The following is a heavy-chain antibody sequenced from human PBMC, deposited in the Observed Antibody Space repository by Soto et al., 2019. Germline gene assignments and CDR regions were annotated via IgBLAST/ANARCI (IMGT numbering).Heavy chain of an antibody. CDR1: GFTFSSYW. CDR3: ARAFCTNGVCYYFFDY. J-gene: IGHJ4*01. V-gene: IGHV3-7*01. CDR2: IKQDGSKK. D-gene: IGHD2-8*01. Sequence: GGSLRLSCAAAGFTFSSYWMSWVRQAPGKGLEWVANIKQDGSKKYYVDSVKGRFTISRDNAKNTLYLQMNGLRAEDTAVYYCARAFCTNGVCYYFFDYWGHGTLVTVSS.